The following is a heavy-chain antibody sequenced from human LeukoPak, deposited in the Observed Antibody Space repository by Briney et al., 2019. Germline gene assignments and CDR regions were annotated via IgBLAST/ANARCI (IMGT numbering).Heavy chain of an antibody. D-gene: IGHD3-3*01. CDR1: GFSFSAAW. Sequence: GGSLSLSCEASGFSFSAAWMTWVRQAPGKGLEWVANIKQDGSEKYYVDSVKGRFTISRDNVKNSLYLQMNSLRAEDTAVYYCASGITIFGVVSHFDYWGQGTLVTVSS. V-gene: IGHV3-7*01. CDR2: IKQDGSEK. J-gene: IGHJ4*02. CDR3: ASGITIFGVVSHFDY.